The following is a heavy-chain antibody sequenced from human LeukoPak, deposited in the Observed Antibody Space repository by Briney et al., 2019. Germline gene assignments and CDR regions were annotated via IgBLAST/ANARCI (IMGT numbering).Heavy chain of an antibody. V-gene: IGHV4-39*01. Sequence: PSETLSLTCTVSGGSISSSSYYWGWIRQPPGKGLEWIGSIYYSGSTYYNPSLKSRVTMSVDTSKNQCSLKLSSVTTADTAVYYCAGPGVAANYYYYGMDVWGQGTTVTVSS. CDR2: IYYSGST. CDR3: AGPGVAANYYYYGMDV. CDR1: GGSISSSSYY. J-gene: IGHJ6*02. D-gene: IGHD2-15*01.